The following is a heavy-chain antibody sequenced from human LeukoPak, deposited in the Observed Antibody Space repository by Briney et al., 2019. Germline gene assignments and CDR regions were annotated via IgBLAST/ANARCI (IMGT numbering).Heavy chain of an antibody. CDR3: AFPVRELRY. Sequence: GGSLRLSCAASGFTFSIYGMHWVRQAPGKGLDWVAYIRYDGSNKQYADSVKGRFTISRDNSRNTLYLQRNSLRAEDTAIYYCAFPVRELRYWGQGTLVTGSS. V-gene: IGHV3-30*02. CDR1: GFTFSIYG. CDR2: IRYDGSNK. J-gene: IGHJ4*02. D-gene: IGHD3-10*01.